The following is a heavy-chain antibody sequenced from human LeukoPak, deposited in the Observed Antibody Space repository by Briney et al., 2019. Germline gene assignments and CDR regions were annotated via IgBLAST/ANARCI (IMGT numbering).Heavy chain of an antibody. D-gene: IGHD3-22*01. J-gene: IGHJ4*02. CDR1: GGSISSSSSY. CDR2: VRYSGKT. CDR3: ARHYYDNSGLAYYFDY. V-gene: IGHV4-39*01. Sequence: PSETLSLTCTVSGGSISSSSSYWGWIRQPPGKGLERIGSVRYSGKTYYNPSLKSRVTMFVDTSKNHFSLRLTSVTAADTAVYSCARHYYDNSGLAYYFDYWGQGTLVTVSS.